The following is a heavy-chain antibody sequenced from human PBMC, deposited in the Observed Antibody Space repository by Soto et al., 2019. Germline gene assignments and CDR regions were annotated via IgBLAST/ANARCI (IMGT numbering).Heavy chain of an antibody. D-gene: IGHD1-26*01. CDR2: IWYDGSNK. V-gene: IGHV3-33*01. J-gene: IGHJ4*02. CDR3: ARAVGPFDY. Sequence: QVQLVESGGGVVQPGRSLRLSCAASGFIFSTYGMHWVRQAPGKGLEWVAVIWYDGSNKYYADSVRGRFTISRDNSKNTLVLQLNSLRVEDAAVYYCARAVGPFDYWGQGTLVTVSS. CDR1: GFIFSTYG.